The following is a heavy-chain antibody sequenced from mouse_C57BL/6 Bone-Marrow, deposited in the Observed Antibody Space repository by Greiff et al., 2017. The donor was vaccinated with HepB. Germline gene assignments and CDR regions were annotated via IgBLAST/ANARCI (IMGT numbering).Heavy chain of an antibody. CDR3: ARSHGSTPYAMDY. CDR1: GYTFTTYP. D-gene: IGHD2-2*01. J-gene: IGHJ4*01. CDR2: FHPYNDDT. Sequence: VQVVESGAELVKPGASVKMSCKASGYTFTTYPIEWMKQNHGKSLEWIGNFHPYNDDTKYNEKFKGKATLTVEKSSSTVYLELSRLTSDDSAVYYCARSHGSTPYAMDYWGQGTSVTVSS. V-gene: IGHV1-47*01.